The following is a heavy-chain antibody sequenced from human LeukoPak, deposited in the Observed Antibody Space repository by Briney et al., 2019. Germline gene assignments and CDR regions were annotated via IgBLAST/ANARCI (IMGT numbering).Heavy chain of an antibody. CDR2: IIPIFGTA. D-gene: IGHD4-23*01. Sequence: ASVKASCKASGGTFSSYAISWVRQAPGQGLEWMGGIIPIFGTANYAQKFQGRVTITTDESTSTAYMELSSLRSEDTAVYYCARVTRRYYYYMDVWGKGTTVTVSS. CDR3: ARVTRRYYYYMDV. V-gene: IGHV1-69*05. CDR1: GGTFSSYA. J-gene: IGHJ6*03.